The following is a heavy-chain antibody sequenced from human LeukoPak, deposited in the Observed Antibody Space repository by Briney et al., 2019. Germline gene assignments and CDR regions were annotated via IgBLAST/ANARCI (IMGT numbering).Heavy chain of an antibody. CDR2: ISSSSSTI. J-gene: IGHJ5*02. Sequence: GGSLRLSCAASGFTFSSYSMNWVCEAPGKGLEWVSDISSSSSTIYYADSVKGRFTIYRDNAKNSLYLQMNSLRDEDTAVYYCARGGDYYGSGSYSPWGQGTLVTVS. D-gene: IGHD3-10*01. V-gene: IGHV3-48*02. CDR3: ARGGDYYGSGSYSP. CDR1: GFTFSSYS.